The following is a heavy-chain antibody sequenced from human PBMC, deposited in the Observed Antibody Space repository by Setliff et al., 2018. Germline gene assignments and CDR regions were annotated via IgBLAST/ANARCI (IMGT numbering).Heavy chain of an antibody. CDR1: GFTFSRYS. D-gene: IGHD3-10*01. Sequence: GGSLRLSCEASGFTFSRYSMNWVRQAPGKGLEWVSGVSGSGVNTFYAGSVKGRFTIPRDDSKNTLYLQMNSLRTEDTALYYCAKDLGVNFGELIAWGQGTLVTVSS. CDR2: VSGSGVNT. CDR3: AKDLGVNFGELIA. J-gene: IGHJ5*02. V-gene: IGHV3-23*01.